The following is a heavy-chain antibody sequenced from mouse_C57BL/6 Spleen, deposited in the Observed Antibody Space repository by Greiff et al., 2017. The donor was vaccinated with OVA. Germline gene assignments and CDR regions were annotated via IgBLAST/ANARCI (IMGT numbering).Heavy chain of an antibody. J-gene: IGHJ3*01. CDR3: AREWAYYGSSYGFAY. V-gene: IGHV1-81*01. CDR1: GYTFTSYG. CDR2: IYPRSGNT. D-gene: IGHD1-1*01. Sequence: QVQLQQSGAELARPGASVKLSCKASGYTFTSYGISWVKQRTGQGLEWIGEIYPRSGNTYYNEKFKGKATLTADKSSSTAYMERRSLTSEDSAVYFCAREWAYYGSSYGFAYWGQGTLVTVSA.